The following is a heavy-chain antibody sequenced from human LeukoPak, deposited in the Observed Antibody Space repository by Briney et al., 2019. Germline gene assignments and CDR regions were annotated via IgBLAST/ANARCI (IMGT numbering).Heavy chain of an antibody. D-gene: IGHD6-19*01. V-gene: IGHV4-39*01. CDR2: IYYSGST. Sequence: SETLSLTCTVPGGSISSSRYYWGWIRQPPGKWLEWIGCIYYSGSTYYNPSLKSRVTISVDTSKNQFSLKLSSVTAADTALYYGLIAVAGGAFDIWGQGTIATVSS. J-gene: IGHJ3*02. CDR3: LIAVAGGAFDI. CDR1: GGSISSSRYY.